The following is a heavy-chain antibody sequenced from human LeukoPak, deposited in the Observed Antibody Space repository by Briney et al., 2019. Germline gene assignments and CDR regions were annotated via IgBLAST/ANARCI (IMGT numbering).Heavy chain of an antibody. J-gene: IGHJ4*02. CDR2: INHSGST. D-gene: IGHD3-22*01. CDR1: GGSISSYY. V-gene: IGHV4-34*01. Sequence: SETLSLTCTVSGGSISSYYWSWIRQPPGKGLEWIGEINHSGSTNYNPSLKSRVTISVDTSKNQFSLKLSSVTAADTAVYYCARGGPWYYYDSSGYSSYFDYWGQGTLVTVSS. CDR3: ARGGPWYYYDSSGYSSYFDY.